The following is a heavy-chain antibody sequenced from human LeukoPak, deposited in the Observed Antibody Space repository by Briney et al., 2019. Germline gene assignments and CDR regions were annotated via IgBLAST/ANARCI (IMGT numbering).Heavy chain of an antibody. D-gene: IGHD3-10*01. J-gene: IGHJ4*02. CDR3: ARPDYYGSGVDY. V-gene: IGHV4-39*01. CDR2: MYYSGIS. Sequence: PSETLSLTCTVSGGSISSRSYYWGWIRQPPGKGLEWIGSMYYSGISYYNPSLKSRVTISVDTSKNQFSLKLSSVTAADTAVYYCARPDYYGSGVDYWGQGTLVTVSS. CDR1: GGSISSRSYY.